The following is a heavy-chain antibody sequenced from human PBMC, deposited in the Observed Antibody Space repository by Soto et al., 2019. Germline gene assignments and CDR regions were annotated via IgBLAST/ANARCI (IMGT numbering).Heavy chain of an antibody. V-gene: IGHV3-66*01. CDR1: GFTVSSNY. CDR3: ARDWGYCSGGSCYLGAFDI. CDR2: IYSGGST. D-gene: IGHD2-15*01. J-gene: IGHJ3*02. Sequence: PGGSLRLSCAASGFTVSSNYMSWVRQAPGKGLEWVSVIYSGGSTYYADSVKGRFTISRDNSKNTLYLQMNSLRAEDTAVYYCARDWGYCSGGSCYLGAFDIWGQGTMVTVS.